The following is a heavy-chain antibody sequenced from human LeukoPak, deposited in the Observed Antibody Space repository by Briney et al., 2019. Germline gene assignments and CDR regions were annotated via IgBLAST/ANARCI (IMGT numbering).Heavy chain of an antibody. V-gene: IGHV3-48*02. J-gene: IGHJ5*02. CDR2: ISSSSSIV. CDR3: ARDSGHTGSDDH. Sequence: PGGSLRLSCAASGFTFSNYHMKWVRQAPGKGLEWVSYISSSSSIVYYAVSVKGRFTISRDNAKNSLYLQMSSLRDEDMAVYYCARDSGHTGSDDHWGQGTLVTVSS. CDR1: GFTFSNYH. D-gene: IGHD3-10*01.